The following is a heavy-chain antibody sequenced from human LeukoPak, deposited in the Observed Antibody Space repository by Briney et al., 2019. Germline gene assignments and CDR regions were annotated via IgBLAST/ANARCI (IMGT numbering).Heavy chain of an antibody. CDR1: GGSISSGGYS. V-gene: IGHV4-30-4*07. J-gene: IGHJ3*02. Sequence: SETLSLTCAVSGGSISSGGYSWGWIRQPPGKGLEWIGYIYYSGSTYYNPSLKSRVTISVDTSKNQFSLKLSSVTAADTAVYYCARGLHYSGYDYDAFDIWGQGTMVTVSS. CDR3: ARGLHYSGYDYDAFDI. D-gene: IGHD5-12*01. CDR2: IYYSGST.